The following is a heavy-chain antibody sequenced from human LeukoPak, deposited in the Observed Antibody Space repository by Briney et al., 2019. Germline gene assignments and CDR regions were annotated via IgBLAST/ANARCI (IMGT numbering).Heavy chain of an antibody. J-gene: IGHJ4*02. Sequence: GGSLRLSCAASGFTFSSYWMHWVRQAPGKGLVWVSRIVSDGSSTTYADSVKGRFTISRDNAKNTLYLQMNSLRAEDTAVYYCARGGEPEPFDYWGQGTLVTVSS. CDR1: GFTFSSYW. CDR3: ARGGEPEPFDY. D-gene: IGHD1-14*01. V-gene: IGHV3-74*01. CDR2: IVSDGSST.